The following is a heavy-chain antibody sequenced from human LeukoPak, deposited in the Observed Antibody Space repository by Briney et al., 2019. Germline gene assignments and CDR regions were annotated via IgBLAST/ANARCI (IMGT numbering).Heavy chain of an antibody. D-gene: IGHD2/OR15-2a*01. CDR2: IWYDGSNK. V-gene: IGHV3-33*01. CDR3: AREGPRGNSQFDY. CDR1: GFTFSSYG. J-gene: IGHJ4*02. Sequence: GGSLRLSCAASGFTFSSYGMHWVRQAPGKGLEWVALIWYDGSNKYYTDSVKGRLTISRDNSKNTLYLQMNSLRAEDTAIYYCAREGPRGNSQFDYWGQGTLVTVPS.